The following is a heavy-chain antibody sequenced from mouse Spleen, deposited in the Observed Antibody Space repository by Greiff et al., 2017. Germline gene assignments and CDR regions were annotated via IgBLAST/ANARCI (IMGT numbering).Heavy chain of an antibody. V-gene: IGHV1-61*01. CDR1: GYTFTSYW. CDR3: ARSRSRDAMDY. CDR2: IYPSDSET. Sequence: VQLQQPGAELVRPGSSVKLSCKASGYTFTSYWMDWVKQRPGQGLEWIGNIYPSDSETHYNQKFKDKATLTVDKSSSTAYMQLSSLTSEDSAVYYCARSRSRDAMDYWGQGTSVTVSS. J-gene: IGHJ4*01.